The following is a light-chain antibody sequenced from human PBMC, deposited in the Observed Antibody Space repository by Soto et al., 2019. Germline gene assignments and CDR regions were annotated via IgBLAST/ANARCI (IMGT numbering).Light chain of an antibody. CDR2: AAS. J-gene: IGKJ4*01. Sequence: DIQLTQSPSFLSASVGARVTITCRASQGISSYLAWYQQKPGKAPKLLIYAASTLQTGVPSRFSGSGSGTEFTLTISSLQPEDFATYYCQQINSYPLTFGGGTKVDIK. CDR1: QGISSY. V-gene: IGKV1-9*01. CDR3: QQINSYPLT.